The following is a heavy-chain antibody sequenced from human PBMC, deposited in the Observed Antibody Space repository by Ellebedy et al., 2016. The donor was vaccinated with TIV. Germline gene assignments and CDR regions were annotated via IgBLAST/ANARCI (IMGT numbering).Heavy chain of an antibody. D-gene: IGHD6-13*01. CDR1: GFTFDDYA. V-gene: IGHV3-9*01. J-gene: IGHJ6*02. CDR2: ISWNSGSI. Sequence: SLKISXAASGFTFDDYAMHWVRQAPGKGLEWVSGISWNSGSIGYADSVKGRFTISRDNAKNSLYLQMNSLRAEDTALYYCAKDTRAAAGTDYYYGMDVWGQGTTVTVSS. CDR3: AKDTRAAAGTDYYYGMDV.